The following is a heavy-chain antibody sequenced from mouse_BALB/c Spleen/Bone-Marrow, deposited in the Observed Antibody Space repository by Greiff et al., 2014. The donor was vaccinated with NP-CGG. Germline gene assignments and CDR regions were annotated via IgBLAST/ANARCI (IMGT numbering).Heavy chain of an antibody. J-gene: IGHJ2*01. CDR3: SKDGGYDYSYYFDY. V-gene: IGHV5-6-4*01. D-gene: IGHD2-4*01. CDR2: ISSGGHYT. Sequence: EVQRVESGGGLVKPGRSLKLSCAASGFTFSSYSMSWVRQTPEKRLEWVATISSGGHYTYYPDSVKGRFTISRDNAKNTLYLQMSSLKSEDTAMYYCSKDGGYDYSYYFDYWGQGTTLTVSS. CDR1: GFTFSSYS.